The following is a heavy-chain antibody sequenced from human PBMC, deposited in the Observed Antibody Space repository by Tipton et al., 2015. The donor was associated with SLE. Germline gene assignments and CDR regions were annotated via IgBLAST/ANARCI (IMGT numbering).Heavy chain of an antibody. J-gene: IGHJ3*01. D-gene: IGHD3-22*01. CDR1: GASSSDYY. CDR3: ATVDYFDSGDAFDF. V-gene: IGHV4-34*12. CDR2: FIHSETT. Sequence: TLSLTCAVDGASSSDYYWMWVRQPPGKGLEWIGEFIHSETTNYNPSLKSRVTISVDRSKNQFSLKLNSVTAADTAVYYCATVDYFDSGDAFDFWGHGSMVTVSS.